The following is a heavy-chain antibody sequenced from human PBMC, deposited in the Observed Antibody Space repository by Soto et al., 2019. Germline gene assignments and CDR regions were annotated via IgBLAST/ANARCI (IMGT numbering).Heavy chain of an antibody. J-gene: IGHJ6*03. V-gene: IGHV4-59*01. CDR1: GGSISSYY. Sequence: SETLSLTCTVSGGSISSYYWSWVRQPPGKGLEWIGYIYYSGSTNYNPSLKSRVTISIDTSKNQFSLKLSSVTAADTAVYYCARGIHSGYSQIYYYYYYMDVWGKGTTVTVSS. CDR2: IYYSGST. D-gene: IGHD3-22*01. CDR3: ARGIHSGYSQIYYYYYYMDV.